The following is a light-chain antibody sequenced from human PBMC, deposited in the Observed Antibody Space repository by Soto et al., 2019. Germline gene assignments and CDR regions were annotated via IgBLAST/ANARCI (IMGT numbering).Light chain of an antibody. CDR3: QQRSNWPPLT. CDR1: QSVTRY. Sequence: EIVLTQSPASLSLSVGERATLSCRASQSVTRYLAWYQKKPGQAPRLLIYDASNRAAGVPARFSGSGSGTDFTLTISSLEPEDFAVYYRQQRSNWPPLTFGGGTKVEI. J-gene: IGKJ4*01. V-gene: IGKV3-11*01. CDR2: DAS.